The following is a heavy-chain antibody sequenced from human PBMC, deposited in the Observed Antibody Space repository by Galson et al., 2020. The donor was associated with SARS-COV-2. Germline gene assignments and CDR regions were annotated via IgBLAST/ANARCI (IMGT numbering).Heavy chain of an antibody. J-gene: IGHJ6*02. V-gene: IGHV3-21*01. CDR1: GFTFSSYS. Sequence: GGSLRLSCAASGFTFSSYSMNWVRQAPGKGLEWVSSISSSSSYIYYADSVKGRFTISRDNAKNSLYLQMNSLRAEDTAVYYCARARPEPITAGGRLYYGMDVWGQGTTVTVSS. CDR3: ARARPEPITAGGRLYYGMDV. CDR2: ISSSSSYI. D-gene: IGHD3-16*01.